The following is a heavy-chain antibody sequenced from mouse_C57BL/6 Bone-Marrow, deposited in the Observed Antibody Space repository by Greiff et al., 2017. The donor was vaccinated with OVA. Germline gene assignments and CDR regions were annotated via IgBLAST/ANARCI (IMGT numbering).Heavy chain of an antibody. CDR1: GYTFTSYG. V-gene: IGHV1-81*01. J-gene: IGHJ3*01. CDR2: IYPRSGNT. CDR3: AKGYYGSSWFAY. Sequence: VMLVESGAELARPGASVKLSCKASGYTFTSYGISWVKQRTGQGLEWIGEIYPRSGNTYYNEKFKGKATLTADKSSSTAYMELRSLTSEDSAVYFCAKGYYGSSWFAYWGQGTLVTVSA. D-gene: IGHD1-1*01.